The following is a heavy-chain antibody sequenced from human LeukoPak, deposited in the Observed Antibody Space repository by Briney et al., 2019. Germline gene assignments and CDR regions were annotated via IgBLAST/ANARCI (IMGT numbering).Heavy chain of an antibody. CDR1: GGSFSGYY. V-gene: IGHV4-34*01. Sequence: SETLSLTCAVYGGSFSGYYWSWIRQPPGKGLEWIGEINHSGSTNYNPSLKSRVTISVDTSKNQFSLKLSSVTAADTAVYYCASVSARPDYYFDSWGQGTLVTVSS. CDR3: ASVSARPDYYFDS. CDR2: INHSGST. J-gene: IGHJ4*02. D-gene: IGHD6-6*01.